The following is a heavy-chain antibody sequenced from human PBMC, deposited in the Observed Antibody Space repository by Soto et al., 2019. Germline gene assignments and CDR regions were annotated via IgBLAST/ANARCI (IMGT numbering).Heavy chain of an antibody. D-gene: IGHD6-13*01. CDR2: ISSSGSTI. CDR3: AREGYSSSQPLDY. CDR1: VFTFSDYY. Sequence: GGSLRLSCAASVFTFSDYYMSWIRQAPGKGLEWVSYISSSGSTIYYADSVKGRFTISRDNAKNSLYLQMNSLRAEDTAVYYCAREGYSSSQPLDYWGQGTLVTVSS. J-gene: IGHJ4*02. V-gene: IGHV3-11*01.